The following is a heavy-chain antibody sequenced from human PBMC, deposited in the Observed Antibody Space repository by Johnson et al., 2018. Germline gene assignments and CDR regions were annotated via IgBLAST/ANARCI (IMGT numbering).Heavy chain of an antibody. CDR3: AREGANSGWNSAFDI. Sequence: VQLVQSGGGLVQPGGSLRLSCVASGFTVNSNYINWVRQAPGKGLEWVLVIERDGRTYFADSVKGRFTISIDNSKNTLYLQLNSLRPEDTAVYYCAREGANSGWNSAFDIWGQGTMVTVSS. CDR1: GFTVNSNY. CDR2: IERDGRT. J-gene: IGHJ3*02. V-gene: IGHV3-66*02. D-gene: IGHD6-19*01.